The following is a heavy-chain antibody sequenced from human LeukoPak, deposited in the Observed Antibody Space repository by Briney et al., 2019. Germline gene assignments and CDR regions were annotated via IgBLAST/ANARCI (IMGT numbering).Heavy chain of an antibody. V-gene: IGHV4-39*01. J-gene: IGHJ5*01. CDR3: ARRLVYYDSSGPRRGFDS. CDR1: GGVSVSSSGYY. CDR2: IYYNGST. Sequence: SETLSLTCIVSGGVSVSSSGYYWGWIRQPPGKGLEWIGSIYYNGSTYYNPSLKSRVTISVDTSKNQFSLSLSSVTAADTAVFYCARRLVYYDSSGPRRGFDSWGQGTLVTVSS. D-gene: IGHD3-22*01.